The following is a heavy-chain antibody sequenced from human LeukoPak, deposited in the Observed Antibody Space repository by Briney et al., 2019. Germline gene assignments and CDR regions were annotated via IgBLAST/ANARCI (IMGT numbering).Heavy chain of an antibody. CDR3: ARSHDYTNYVSP. CDR2: INPNGGET. J-gene: IGHJ5*02. CDR1: GFTFIGYY. D-gene: IGHD4-11*01. V-gene: IGHV1-2*02. Sequence: GASVKVSCKASGFTFIGYYMHWVRRAPGQGLEWMGCINPNGGETHYAQKFQGRVTLTTDTSLSTAYLGLSSLISDDTAVYYCARSHDYTNYVSPWGQGTLVTVSS.